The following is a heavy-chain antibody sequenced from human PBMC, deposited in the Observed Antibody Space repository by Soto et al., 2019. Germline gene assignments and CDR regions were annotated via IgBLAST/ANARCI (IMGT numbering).Heavy chain of an antibody. J-gene: IGHJ6*02. D-gene: IGHD3-10*01. CDR1: GFSLSNRRMG. CDR3: ARMDGDYNYYGLDV. Sequence: QVTLKASGPVLVKPTETLPLTCTVSGFSLSNRRMGVSWIRPPPGKPLEWLAHFFSEFERSYSASMQSRLTLSTDPSGSQVVLTMTNMDPVDTATYYCARMDGDYNYYGLDVWGQGTTVTVSS. CDR2: FFSEFER. V-gene: IGHV2-26*02.